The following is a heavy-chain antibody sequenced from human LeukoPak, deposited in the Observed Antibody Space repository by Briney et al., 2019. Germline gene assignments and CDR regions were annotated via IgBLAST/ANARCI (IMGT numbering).Heavy chain of an antibody. Sequence: EASVKVSCKASGYTFTSYDINWVRQATGQGLEWMGWISAYNGNTNYAQKLQGRVSMTTDTSTSTAYMELRSLRSDDTAVYYCARDVPEAAGPFDPWGQGTLVTVSS. V-gene: IGHV1-18*01. D-gene: IGHD6-13*01. CDR3: ARDVPEAAGPFDP. CDR2: ISAYNGNT. J-gene: IGHJ5*02. CDR1: GYTFTSYD.